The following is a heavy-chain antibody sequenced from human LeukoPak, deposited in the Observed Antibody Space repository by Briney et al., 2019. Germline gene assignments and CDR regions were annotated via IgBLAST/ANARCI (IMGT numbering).Heavy chain of an antibody. CDR2: IWYDGSNK. D-gene: IGHD2-15*01. CDR3: ARSSGGSCYTGVEY. Sequence: GSLRLSCAASGFTFSSYGMHWVRQAPGKGLEGVAVIWYDGSNKYYADSVKGRFTISRDNSKNTLYLQMNSLRAEDTAVYYCARSSGGSCYTGVEYWGQGTLVTVSS. CDR1: GFTFSSYG. V-gene: IGHV3-33*01. J-gene: IGHJ4*02.